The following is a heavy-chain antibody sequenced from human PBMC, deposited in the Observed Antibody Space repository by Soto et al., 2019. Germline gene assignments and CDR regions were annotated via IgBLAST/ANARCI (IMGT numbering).Heavy chain of an antibody. CDR1: GFPFLSYG. CDR2: ITGAGGYI. J-gene: IGHJ4*02. Sequence: EVQLEESGGGLVQSGGSLRLSCEASGFPFLSYGMSWVRQAPGKGLEWVSFITGAGGYIWYADSVKGRFTISRDNAKNSLYLQMNNLRADDTAVYYCARHGMYITDLYYFDYWGQGALVAVSS. CDR3: ARHGMYITDLYYFDY. V-gene: IGHV3-21*02. D-gene: IGHD1-1*01.